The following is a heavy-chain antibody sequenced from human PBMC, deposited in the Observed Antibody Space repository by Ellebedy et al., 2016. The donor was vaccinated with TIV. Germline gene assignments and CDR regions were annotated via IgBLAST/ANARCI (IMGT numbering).Heavy chain of an antibody. D-gene: IGHD3-10*01. J-gene: IGHJ2*01. CDR2: ISVYNGHT. CDR3: ARSRLGGDHWYSDF. Sequence: ASVKVSCXASGYTFTRYGMRWVRQAPAQGLEWMGWISVYNGHTKYAQKFQDRIVMTTETATSTVYMELRSLRSDDTAVYYCARSRLGGDHWYSDFWGRGTLVTVSS. CDR1: GYTFTRYG. V-gene: IGHV1-18*01.